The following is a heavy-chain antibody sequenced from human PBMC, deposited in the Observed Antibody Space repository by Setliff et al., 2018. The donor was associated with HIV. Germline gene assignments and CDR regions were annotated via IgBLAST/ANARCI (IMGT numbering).Heavy chain of an antibody. D-gene: IGHD3-22*01. CDR1: GGSISNSRYY. CDR2: IYYSGST. V-gene: IGHV4-39*01. Sequence: SSETLSLTCTVSGGSISNSRYYWSWIRQPPGKGLEWIGSIYYSGSTYYNPSLKSRVTISVDTSKNQFSLKLSSVTAADAAVYYCASRVYYYDSSGYLREEGFDPWGQGTLVTV. J-gene: IGHJ5*02. CDR3: ASRVYYYDSSGYLREEGFDP.